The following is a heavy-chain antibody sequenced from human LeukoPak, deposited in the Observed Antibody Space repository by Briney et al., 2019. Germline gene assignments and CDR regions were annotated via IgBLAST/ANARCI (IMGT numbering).Heavy chain of an antibody. CDR2: IIPIFGTA. J-gene: IGHJ4*02. CDR3: ARAFSSGYDRWIYYFDY. Sequence: GASVKVSCKASGGTFSSYAISWVRQAPGQGLEWMGGIIPIFGTANYAQKFQGRVTITADKSTSTAYVELSSLRSEDTAVYYCARAFSSGYDRWIYYFDYWGQGTLVTVSS. V-gene: IGHV1-69*06. CDR1: GGTFSSYA. D-gene: IGHD5-12*01.